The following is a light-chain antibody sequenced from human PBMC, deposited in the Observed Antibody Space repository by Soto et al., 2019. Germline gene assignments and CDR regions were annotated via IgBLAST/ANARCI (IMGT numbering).Light chain of an antibody. Sequence: EIVLTQSPATLSLSPGERATLSCRASQSVSSNLAWYQQKPGQAPRLLISGASSRATGIPDRFSGSGSGTDFTLTISRLEPEDFALYYCQHYASSPITFGQGTRLEIK. J-gene: IGKJ5*01. CDR2: GAS. CDR3: QHYASSPIT. V-gene: IGKV3-20*01. CDR1: QSVSSN.